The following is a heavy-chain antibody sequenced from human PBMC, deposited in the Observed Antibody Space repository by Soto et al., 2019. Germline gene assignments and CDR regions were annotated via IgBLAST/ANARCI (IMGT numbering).Heavy chain of an antibody. V-gene: IGHV3-53*01. CDR2: IYSGGST. D-gene: IGHD3-10*01. CDR1: GFTVSGNY. CDR3: ASATYGSGSYYWFDT. J-gene: IGHJ5*02. Sequence: GGSLRLSCAASGFTVSGNYLSWVRQAPGKGLEWVSVIYSGGSTYYTDSVKGRFTISRDNSKNTLYLQMNSLRAEDTAVYFCASATYGSGSYYWFDTWGQGALVTVSS.